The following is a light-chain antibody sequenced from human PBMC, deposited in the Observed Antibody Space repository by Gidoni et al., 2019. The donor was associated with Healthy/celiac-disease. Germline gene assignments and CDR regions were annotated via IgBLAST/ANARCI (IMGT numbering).Light chain of an antibody. CDR1: QSVSSY. J-gene: IGKJ3*01. CDR3: QQRSNWPPGFT. V-gene: IGKV3-11*01. Sequence: DIVLTQSPATLSLSPGERATLSCSASQSVSSYLSWYQQKPGQAPRLLIYDASNRATGIPARFSGSGSGTDFTLTISSLEPEDFAVYYCQQRSNWPPGFTFGPGTKVDIK. CDR2: DAS.